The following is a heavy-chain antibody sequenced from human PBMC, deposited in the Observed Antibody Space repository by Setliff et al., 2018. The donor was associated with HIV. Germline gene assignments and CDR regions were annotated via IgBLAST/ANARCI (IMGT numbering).Heavy chain of an antibody. CDR3: ARDPCLVHTITCSLDI. J-gene: IGHJ3*02. Sequence: ASVKVSCKASGGTFRSKGISWVRQAPGQGLEWMGGIIPIFGTPDYAQKFQGRITITADESASTAYMDLNSLRSEDTAAYYCARDPCLVHTITCSLDIWGQGTMVTVSS. CDR2: IIPIFGTP. V-gene: IGHV1-69*13. D-gene: IGHD5-12*01. CDR1: GGTFRSKG.